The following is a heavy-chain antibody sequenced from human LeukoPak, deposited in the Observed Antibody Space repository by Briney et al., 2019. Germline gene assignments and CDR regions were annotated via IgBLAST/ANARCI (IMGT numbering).Heavy chain of an antibody. D-gene: IGHD3-10*01. CDR1: GGSISSSGYY. V-gene: IGHV4-39*01. CDR2: IYYSGST. Sequence: SETLSLTCTVSGGSISSSGYYWGWIRQPPGKGLEWIGSIYYSGSTYYNPSLKSRVTISVDTSKNQFSLKLSSVTAADTAVYYCARSMVRGVTTTDYWGQGTLVTVSS. CDR3: ARSMVRGVTTTDY. J-gene: IGHJ4*02.